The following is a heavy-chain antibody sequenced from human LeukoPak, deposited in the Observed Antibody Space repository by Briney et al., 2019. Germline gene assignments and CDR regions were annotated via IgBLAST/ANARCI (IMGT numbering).Heavy chain of an antibody. CDR2: ISSSGGGT. V-gene: IGHV3-23*01. CDR1: GSTFSSYS. D-gene: IGHD1-20*01. J-gene: IGHJ4*02. CDR3: AKKMSITAASQVDY. Sequence: TGGSLRLSCAASGSTFSSYSMSWVRQAPGKGLEWVSAISSSGGGTDYTDSVKGRFTISRDNSKNTLYLQMNSLRAEDTAVYYCAKKMSITAASQVDYWGQGTLVTVSS.